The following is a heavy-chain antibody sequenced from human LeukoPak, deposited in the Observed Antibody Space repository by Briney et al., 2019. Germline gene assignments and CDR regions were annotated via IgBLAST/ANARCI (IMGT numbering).Heavy chain of an antibody. CDR2: IRNDGGEK. D-gene: IGHD3-22*01. CDR1: GFTFTDYW. J-gene: IGHJ5*02. V-gene: IGHV3-7*01. CDR3: SGGGFYYYDSSGYYGFDP. Sequence: GGSLRLSCAVSGFTFTDYWMNWVRQAPGKGLEWVASIRNDGGEKYYVDSVKGRFTISRDNAKNSLYLQINSLRAEDTAVYYCSGGGFYYYDSSGYYGFDPWGQGTLVTVSS.